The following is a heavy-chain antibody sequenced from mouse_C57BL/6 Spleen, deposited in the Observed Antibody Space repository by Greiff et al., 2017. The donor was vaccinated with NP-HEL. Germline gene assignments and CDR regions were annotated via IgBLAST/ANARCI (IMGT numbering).Heavy chain of an antibody. Sequence: EVQLQQSGTVLARPGASVKMSCKTSGYTFTSYWMHWVKQRPGQGLEWIGAIYPGNSDTSYNQKFKGKAKLTAVTSASTAYMELSSLTSEDSAVYYCSRGSTMVTTCDYYAMDYWGQGTSVTVSS. V-gene: IGHV1-5*01. D-gene: IGHD2-2*01. J-gene: IGHJ4*01. CDR1: GYTFTSYW. CDR2: IYPGNSDT. CDR3: SRGSTMVTTCDYYAMDY.